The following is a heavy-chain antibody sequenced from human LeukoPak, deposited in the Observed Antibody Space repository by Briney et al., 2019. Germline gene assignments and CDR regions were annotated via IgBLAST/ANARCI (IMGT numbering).Heavy chain of an antibody. CDR2: ISSNGGST. V-gene: IGHV3-64*04. Sequence: GGSLRLSCSASGFTFSSYAMHWVRQAPGKGLEYVSAISSNGGSTYYADSVKGRFTISRDNSKNTLYLQMNSLRAEDTAVYYCAREDTAMNGGLDYWGQGTLVTASS. D-gene: IGHD5-18*01. J-gene: IGHJ4*02. CDR3: AREDTAMNGGLDY. CDR1: GFTFSSYA.